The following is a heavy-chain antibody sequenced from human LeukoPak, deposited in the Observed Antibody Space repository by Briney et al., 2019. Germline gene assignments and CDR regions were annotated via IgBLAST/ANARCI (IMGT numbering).Heavy chain of an antibody. CDR2: ISSSSSYI. J-gene: IGHJ4*02. CDR3: ARARAGHFDY. CDR1: GFTFSSYS. V-gene: IGHV3-21*01. Sequence: GGSLRLSCAASGFTFSSYSMNWVRQAPGKGLEWVSSISSSSSYIYYADSVKGRFTISRDNAKSSLYLQMNSLRAEDTAVYYCARARAGHFDYWGQGTLVTVSS. D-gene: IGHD6-13*01.